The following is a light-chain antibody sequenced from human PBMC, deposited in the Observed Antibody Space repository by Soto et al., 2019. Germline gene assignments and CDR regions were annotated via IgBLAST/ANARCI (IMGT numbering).Light chain of an antibody. CDR2: DVN. CDR3: SSYTSSGSVI. J-gene: IGLJ2*01. CDR1: SSDVGAYDY. V-gene: IGLV2-14*03. Sequence: QSALTQPASVSGSPGQSIAISCTGTSSDVGAYDYVSWYQQHPGKAPKLMINDVNHRPSGVSNRFSGSKSGNTASLTISGLQAEDDADYYCSSYTSSGSVIFGGGTKVTVL.